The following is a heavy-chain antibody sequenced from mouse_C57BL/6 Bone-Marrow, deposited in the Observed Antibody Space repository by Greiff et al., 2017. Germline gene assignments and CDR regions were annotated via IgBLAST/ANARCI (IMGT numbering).Heavy chain of an antibody. V-gene: IGHV1-69*01. D-gene: IGHD2-4*01. CDR1: GYTFTSYW. Sequence: QVQLQQPGAELVMPGASVKLSCKASGYTFTSYWMHWVKQRPGQGLEWIGEIDPSDSYTNYNQKFKGKSTFTLDKSSSTAYMQLSSLTSEDSAVYYCAISTMIRSFAYWGQGTLVTVSA. CDR2: IDPSDSYT. J-gene: IGHJ3*01. CDR3: AISTMIRSFAY.